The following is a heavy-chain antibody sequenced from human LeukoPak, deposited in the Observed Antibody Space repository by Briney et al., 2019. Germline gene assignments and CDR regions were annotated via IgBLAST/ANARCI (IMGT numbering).Heavy chain of an antibody. D-gene: IGHD6-13*01. CDR2: INHIGST. CDR1: GVSFSVYY. J-gene: IGHJ4*02. CDR3: ARGLYSSSWYFSHFDY. Sequence: KPSETLSLTCAVYGVSFSVYYWSWIRQPPGKGREWIGEINHIGSTNYNPSLTRRVTISVDTSKSQFSLKLRSVTAADTAVYYCARGLYSSSWYFSHFDYWGQGTLVTVSS. V-gene: IGHV4-34*01.